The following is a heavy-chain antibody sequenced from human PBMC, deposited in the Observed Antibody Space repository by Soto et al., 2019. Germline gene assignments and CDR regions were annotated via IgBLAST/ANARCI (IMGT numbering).Heavy chain of an antibody. CDR3: AKHLAGTKFDS. D-gene: IGHD1-7*01. Sequence: GGSLRLSCVASGFIFDDYGMSWVRQAPGKGLEWVSGIDWNGGSTNYADSVKGRFTISRDNAKTSLYLQMNSLRVEDTAFYYCAKHLAGTKFDSWGQGTLVTVSS. CDR1: GFIFDDYG. CDR2: IDWNGGST. J-gene: IGHJ4*02. V-gene: IGHV3-20*04.